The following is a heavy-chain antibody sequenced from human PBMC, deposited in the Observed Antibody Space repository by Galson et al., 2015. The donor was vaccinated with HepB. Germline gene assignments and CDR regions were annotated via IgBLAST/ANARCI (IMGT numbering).Heavy chain of an antibody. D-gene: IGHD1-26*01. Sequence: SLRLSCAASGFTFSSYSMNWVRQAPGKGLEWVSYISSSSSTIYYADSVKGRFTISRDNAKNSLYLQMNSLRDEDTAVYYCTKVGATGVGGQLDYWGQGTLVTVSS. CDR1: GFTFSSYS. V-gene: IGHV3-48*02. CDR3: TKVGATGVGGQLDY. J-gene: IGHJ4*02. CDR2: ISSSSSTI.